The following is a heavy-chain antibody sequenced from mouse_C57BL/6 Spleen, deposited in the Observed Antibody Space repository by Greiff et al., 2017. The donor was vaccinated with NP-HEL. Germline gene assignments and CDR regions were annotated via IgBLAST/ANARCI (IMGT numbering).Heavy chain of an antibody. V-gene: IGHV3-6*01. D-gene: IGHD2-5*01. J-gene: IGHJ4*01. CDR1: GYSITSGYY. Sequence: EVQLQQSGPGLVKPSQSLSLTCSVTGYSITSGYYWNWIRQFPGNKLEWMGYISYDGSNNYNPSLKNRISITRDTSKNQFFLKLNSVTTEDTATYYCARLYYSNYDYYAMDYWGQGTSVTVSS. CDR3: ARLYYSNYDYYAMDY. CDR2: ISYDGSN.